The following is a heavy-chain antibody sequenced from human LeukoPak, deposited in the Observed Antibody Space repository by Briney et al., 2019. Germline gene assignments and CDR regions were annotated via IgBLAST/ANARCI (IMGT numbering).Heavy chain of an antibody. V-gene: IGHV4-4*09. CDR1: GGSISSYY. CDR3: ARHWELLEGDYYYYYMDV. J-gene: IGHJ6*03. CDR2: IYTSGST. D-gene: IGHD1-26*01. Sequence: SETLSLTCTVSGGSISSYYWNWIRQPPGKGLEWIGYIYTSGSTNYNPSLKSRVTISVDTSKNQFSLKLSSVTAADTAVYYCARHWELLEGDYYYYYMDVWGKGTTVTVSS.